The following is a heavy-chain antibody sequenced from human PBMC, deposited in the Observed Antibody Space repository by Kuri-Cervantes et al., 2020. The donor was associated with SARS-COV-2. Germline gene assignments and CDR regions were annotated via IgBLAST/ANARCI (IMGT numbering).Heavy chain of an antibody. D-gene: IGHD5-18*01. CDR1: GFTFSSYG. CDR3: ANDGGDTVLLFDY. Sequence: LSLTCAASGFTFSSYGVHWVRQAPGKGLEWVAFIRYDGSNKYYADSVKGRVTISRDNSKNSLYLQMNSLRAEDTAVYYCANDGGDTVLLFDYWGQGTLVTVSS. V-gene: IGHV3-30*02. J-gene: IGHJ4*02. CDR2: IRYDGSNK.